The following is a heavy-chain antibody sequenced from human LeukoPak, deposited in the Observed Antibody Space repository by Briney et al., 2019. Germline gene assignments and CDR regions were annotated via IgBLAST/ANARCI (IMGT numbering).Heavy chain of an antibody. CDR3: AGIPPPFRCSAGSCYSNAFDI. D-gene: IGHD2-15*01. J-gene: IGHJ3*02. CDR2: IYYSGNT. V-gene: IGHV4-59*01. CDR1: GGSISSSY. Sequence: PSETLSLTCTVSGGSISSSYWSWIRQPPGKGLEWIGYIYYSGNTNYNPSLKSRVTISVDTSKNQFSLKLTSVTAADTAVYYCAGIPPPFRCSAGSCYSNAFDIWGQGTMVTVSS.